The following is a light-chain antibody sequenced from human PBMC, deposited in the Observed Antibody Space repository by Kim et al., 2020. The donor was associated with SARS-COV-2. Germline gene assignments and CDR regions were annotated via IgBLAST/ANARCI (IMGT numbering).Light chain of an antibody. V-gene: IGLV4-69*01. J-gene: IGLJ1*01. CDR1: SGHSNYA. CDR2: INNDGSH. Sequence: QLVLTQPPSASASLGASVKLTCTLSSGHSNYAIAWHQQQPEKGPRYLMKINNDGSHKKGEGIPDRFSGSSSGAERYLTISSLQSEDEADYYCQTWGTGIHVFGAGTKVTVL. CDR3: QTWGTGIHV.